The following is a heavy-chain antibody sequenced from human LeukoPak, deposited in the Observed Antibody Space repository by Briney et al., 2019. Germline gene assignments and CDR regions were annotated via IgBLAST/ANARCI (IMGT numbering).Heavy chain of an antibody. D-gene: IGHD5-24*01. CDR2: VKHDGSEK. V-gene: IGHV3-7*03. CDR3: ARGAGYNYPYYFDY. CDR1: GLTFSTYW. J-gene: IGHJ4*02. Sequence: GALLLSCAVSGLTFSTYWMSWVRQAPGQGLEWVANVKHDGSEKYYVDSVKGRFTISRDNSKNTLYLQMNSLRAEDTAVYYCARGAGYNYPYYFDYWGQGTLVTVSS.